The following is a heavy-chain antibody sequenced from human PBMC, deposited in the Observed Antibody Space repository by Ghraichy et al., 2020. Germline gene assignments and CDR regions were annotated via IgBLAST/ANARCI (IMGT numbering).Heavy chain of an antibody. CDR1: GGSISPYY. CDR2: IYYSWST. D-gene: IGHD6-13*01. J-gene: IGHJ4*02. V-gene: IGHV4-59*01. Sequence: SQTLSLTCTVSGGSISPYYWNWIRQPPGKGLEWIGFIYYSWSTSYNPSLKSRVTMSVDTSKNQFSLKWNSVTAADTAVYYCARGGSSSWYEGDYWGQGTLVTVAS. CDR3: ARGGSSSWYEGDY.